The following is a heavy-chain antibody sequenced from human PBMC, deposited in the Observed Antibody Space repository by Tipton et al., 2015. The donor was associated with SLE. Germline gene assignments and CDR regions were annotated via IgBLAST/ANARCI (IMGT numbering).Heavy chain of an antibody. J-gene: IGHJ4*02. CDR3: ASHLVGAFLEAN. Sequence: SLRLSCAASGFKFDDYAMYWVRQAPGKGLEWVSGISWNSGTIGYADSVKGRFTISRDNAKNSLYLQMNSLRAEDTAVYYCASHLVGAFLEANWGQGTLVTVSS. CDR1: GFKFDDYA. D-gene: IGHD1-26*01. V-gene: IGHV3-9*01. CDR2: ISWNSGTI.